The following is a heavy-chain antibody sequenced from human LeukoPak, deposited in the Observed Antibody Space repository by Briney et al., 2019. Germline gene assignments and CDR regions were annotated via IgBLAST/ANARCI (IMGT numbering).Heavy chain of an antibody. J-gene: IGHJ4*02. Sequence: PGGSLRLSCAASGFTFSNYNMNWVRQAPGKGLEWISYISSSGSVIYYADSVKGRFTISRDNAKNSLHLQMNSLRDEDTAVYYCARDFYCDNGECFDNWGQGTLVTVSS. CDR3: ARDFYCDNGECFDN. D-gene: IGHD2-8*01. CDR1: GFTFSNYN. CDR2: ISSSGSVI. V-gene: IGHV3-48*02.